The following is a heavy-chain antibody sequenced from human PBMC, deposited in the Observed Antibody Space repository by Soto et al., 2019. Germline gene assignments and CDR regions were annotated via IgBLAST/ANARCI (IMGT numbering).Heavy chain of an antibody. CDR2: ISAYNGNT. J-gene: IGHJ4*01. CDR3: ARGAPDILTGYSDDY. CDR1: GYTFTSYG. D-gene: IGHD3-9*01. Sequence: GASVKVSCKASGYTFTSYGISWVRQAPGQGLEWMGWISAYNGNTNYAQKLQGRVTMTTDTSTSTAYMELRSLRSDDTAVYYCARGAPDILTGYSDDYWGQGTLVTVSS. V-gene: IGHV1-18*01.